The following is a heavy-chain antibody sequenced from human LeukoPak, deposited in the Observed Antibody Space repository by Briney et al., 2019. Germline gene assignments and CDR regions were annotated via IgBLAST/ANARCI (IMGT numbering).Heavy chain of an antibody. J-gene: IGHJ4*02. CDR2: ITTSSTYI. Sequence: GGSLRLSCAASGFTFSTYTMNWVRQAPGKGLEWVSSITTSSTYIYYADSVRGRFTISRDNAKNSLYLRMSSLRVEDTAVYYCARGEGYYASGSYYIDYWGQGTLVTVSS. CDR1: GFTFSTYT. CDR3: ARGEGYYASGSYYIDY. V-gene: IGHV3-21*01. D-gene: IGHD3-10*01.